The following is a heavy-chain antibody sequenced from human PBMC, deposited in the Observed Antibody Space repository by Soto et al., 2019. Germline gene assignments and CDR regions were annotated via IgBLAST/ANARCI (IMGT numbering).Heavy chain of an antibody. Sequence: GGSLRLSCAASGFTFSSYAMRWVRQAPGKGLEWVSAISGSGVITYYADSVNGLFTISRDNSKNTLYLQMNRLRAEDTAVYYCAKDGDYYDRPIYALDIWGQGSMVTVSS. CDR2: ISGSGVIT. J-gene: IGHJ3*02. CDR1: GFTFSSYA. D-gene: IGHD3-22*01. V-gene: IGHV3-23*01. CDR3: AKDGDYYDRPIYALDI.